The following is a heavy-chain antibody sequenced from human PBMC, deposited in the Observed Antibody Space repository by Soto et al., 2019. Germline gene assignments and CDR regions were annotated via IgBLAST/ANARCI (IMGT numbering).Heavy chain of an antibody. V-gene: IGHV1-18*01. CDR2: ISVYTGNT. D-gene: IGHD2-8*01. J-gene: IGHJ4*02. Sequence: QVQLVQSGAEVKKPGASVKVSCKASGYTFNSYGISWVRQAPGQGLEWMGWISVYTGNTNYAQNFKGRGTMPTDKSTSTAYMELMSLRSDDTAVYYCARGGDAPGYWGQGTLVTVSS. CDR1: GYTFNSYG. CDR3: ARGGDAPGY.